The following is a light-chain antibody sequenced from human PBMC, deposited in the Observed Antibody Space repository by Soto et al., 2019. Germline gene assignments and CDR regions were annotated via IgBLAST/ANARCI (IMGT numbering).Light chain of an antibody. V-gene: IGKV3-20*01. CDR1: QSVSSSY. CDR3: HQYGSSPYT. CDR2: GAS. J-gene: IGKJ2*01. Sequence: EIVLTQSPGTLSLSPGERATLSCRASQSVSSSYLAWYQQKPGQAPRLLIYGASSMATGIPDRFSGSGSGTDFTLTISRLEPEDFAVYYCHQYGSSPYTFGPGTKLEIK.